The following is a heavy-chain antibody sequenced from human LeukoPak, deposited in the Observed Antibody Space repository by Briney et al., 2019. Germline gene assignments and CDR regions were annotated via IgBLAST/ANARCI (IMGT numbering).Heavy chain of an antibody. CDR3: ARQPRGYSYGYFFDY. Sequence: SETLSLTYTVSGGSISSSSYYWGWIRQPPGKGLEWIGSIYYSGSTYYNPSLKSRVTISVDTSKNQFSLKLSSVTAADTAVYYCARQPRGYSYGYFFDYWAREPWSPSPQ. V-gene: IGHV4-39*01. J-gene: IGHJ4*02. CDR1: GGSISSSSYY. CDR2: IYYSGST. D-gene: IGHD5-18*01.